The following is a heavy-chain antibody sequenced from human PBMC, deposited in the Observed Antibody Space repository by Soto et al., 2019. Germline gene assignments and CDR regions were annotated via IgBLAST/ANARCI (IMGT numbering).Heavy chain of an antibody. V-gene: IGHV1-69*06. CDR1: GGTFSSYA. CDR2: IIPIFGTA. Sequence: SVKVSCKASGGTFSSYAISWVRQAPGQGLEWMGGIIPIFGTANYAQKFQGRVTITADKSTSTAYMELSSLRSEDTAVYYCASGRGYRYGSYYFDYWGQGTLVTVSS. CDR3: ASGRGYRYGSYYFDY. J-gene: IGHJ4*02. D-gene: IGHD5-18*01.